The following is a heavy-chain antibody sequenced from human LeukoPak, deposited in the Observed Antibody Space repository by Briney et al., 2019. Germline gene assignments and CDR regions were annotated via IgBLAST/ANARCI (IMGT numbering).Heavy chain of an antibody. CDR1: AFTFSSYW. Sequence: GRSLTLSCAASAFTFSSYWMHWVRQAAGKGLVWVSRINSDGSRTSYADSVKGRFTISRDNAKNTLYLQMNSLRAEDTAVYYCARMGLEMATALDYWGQGTLVTVSS. CDR3: ARMGLEMATALDY. V-gene: IGHV3-74*01. D-gene: IGHD5-24*01. CDR2: INSDGSRT. J-gene: IGHJ4*02.